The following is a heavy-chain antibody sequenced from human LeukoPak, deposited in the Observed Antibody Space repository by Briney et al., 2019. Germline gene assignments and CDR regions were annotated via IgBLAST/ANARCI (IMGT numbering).Heavy chain of an antibody. V-gene: IGHV3-53*01. CDR1: GFTVSSNY. CDR2: IYSGGST. J-gene: IGHJ5*02. CDR3: ARAEVPQDNWFDP. Sequence: QPGGSLRLSCAASGFTVSSNYMSWVRQAPGKGLEWVSVIYSGGSTYYADSVKGRFTISRDNSKNTLYLQMNSLRAEDTAVYYCARAEVPQDNWFDPWGQGTLVTVSS.